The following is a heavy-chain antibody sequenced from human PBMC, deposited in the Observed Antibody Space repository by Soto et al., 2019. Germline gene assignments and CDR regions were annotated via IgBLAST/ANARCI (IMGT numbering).Heavy chain of an antibody. CDR1: GFTFSSYS. CDR2: ISSSSSYI. CDR3: ASGAVAGLDY. V-gene: IGHV3-21*01. J-gene: IGHJ4*02. Sequence: KSGGSLRLSCAASGFTFSSYSMNWVRQAPGKGLEWVSSISSSSSYIYYADSVKGRFTISRDNAKNSLYLQMNSLRAEDTAVYYCASGAVAGLDYWGQGTLVTVSS. D-gene: IGHD6-19*01.